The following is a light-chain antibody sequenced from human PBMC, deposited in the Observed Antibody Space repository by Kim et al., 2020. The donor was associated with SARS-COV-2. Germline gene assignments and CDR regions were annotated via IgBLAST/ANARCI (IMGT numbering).Light chain of an antibody. J-gene: IGKJ4*01. Sequence: EIVMTQSPATLSVSPGERATLSCRASQRVSSNLAWYQQKPGQAPRLLIYGASTRAPGIPARFSGSGSGTDFTLTIYSLQSEDFAVYYCHQYNDWPPLTFGGGTKLEIK. CDR1: QRVSSN. CDR2: GAS. V-gene: IGKV3-15*01. CDR3: HQYNDWPPLT.